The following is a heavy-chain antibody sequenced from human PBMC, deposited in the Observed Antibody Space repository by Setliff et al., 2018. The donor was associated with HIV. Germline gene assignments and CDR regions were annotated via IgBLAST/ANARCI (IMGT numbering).Heavy chain of an antibody. CDR3: ARIIMPRGGAFDI. J-gene: IGHJ3*02. CDR2: IYTSGST. D-gene: IGHD3-10*01. Sequence: SETLSLTCTVSGGSISSGSYYWSWIRQPAGKGLQWIGRIYTSGSTNYNPSLRSRVTISVDTSKNQFSLKLNSVTAADTAVYYCARIIMPRGGAFDIWGQGTMVTVSS. V-gene: IGHV4-61*02. CDR1: GGSISSGSYY.